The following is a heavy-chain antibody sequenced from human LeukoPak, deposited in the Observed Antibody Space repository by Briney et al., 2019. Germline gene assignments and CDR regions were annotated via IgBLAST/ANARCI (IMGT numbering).Heavy chain of an antibody. D-gene: IGHD3-16*02. Sequence: SVKVSCKASGGTFSSYTISWVRQAPGQGLEWTGRIIPVLGIANYAQKFQGRVTITADKSTSTAYMELSSLRSEDTAVYYCALESYDYVWGSYRYTHYWGQGTLVTVSS. CDR2: IIPVLGIA. CDR1: GGTFSSYT. CDR3: ALESYDYVWGSYRYTHY. V-gene: IGHV1-69*02. J-gene: IGHJ4*02.